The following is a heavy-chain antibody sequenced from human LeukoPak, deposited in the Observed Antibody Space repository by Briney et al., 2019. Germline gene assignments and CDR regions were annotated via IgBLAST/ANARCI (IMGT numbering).Heavy chain of an antibody. J-gene: IGHJ4*02. CDR1: GFTFSSYA. Sequence: GRSLRLSRAASGFTFSSYAMSWVRQAPGKGLEWVSVISGSGGSTYYADSVKGRFTTSRDNSKNTLYLQMNSLRAEDTAVYYCAKDRLGLYFFDYWGQGTLVTVSS. CDR2: ISGSGGST. D-gene: IGHD3-3*02. CDR3: AKDRLGLYFFDY. V-gene: IGHV3-23*01.